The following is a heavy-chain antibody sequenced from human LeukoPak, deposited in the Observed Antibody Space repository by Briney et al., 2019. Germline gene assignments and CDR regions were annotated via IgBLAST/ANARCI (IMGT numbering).Heavy chain of an antibody. V-gene: IGHV4-59*01. CDR2: IYYSGST. CDR1: AVTISSYY. Sequence: PSETLSLTCTGSAVTISSYYWSWIRQPPGKGLVWIGYIYYSGSTKYNPSLKSRVTISVDTSKKQFSLKLSSVNAADTAVYYCARSKDILTGYCFDYWGQGTLVTVSS. D-gene: IGHD3-9*01. J-gene: IGHJ4*02. CDR3: ARSKDILTGYCFDY.